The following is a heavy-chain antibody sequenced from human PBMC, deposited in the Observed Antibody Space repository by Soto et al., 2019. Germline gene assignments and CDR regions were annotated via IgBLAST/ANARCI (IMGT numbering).Heavy chain of an antibody. CDR1: GGTFSSYA. CDR3: ARAQGSSTSLEIYYYYYYGMDV. CDR2: IIPIPGTA. D-gene: IGHD2-2*01. V-gene: IGHV1-69*01. Sequence: QVQLVQSGAEVKKPGSSVKVSCKASGGTFSSYAISWVRQAPGQGLEWMGGIIPIPGTATYAQKFQRRGTITADEPTSTAYMELSSLRSEDTAVYYCARAQGSSTSLEIYYYYYYGMDVWGQGTTVTVSS. J-gene: IGHJ6*02.